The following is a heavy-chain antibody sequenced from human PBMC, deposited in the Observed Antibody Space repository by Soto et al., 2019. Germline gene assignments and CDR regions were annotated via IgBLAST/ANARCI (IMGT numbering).Heavy chain of an antibody. V-gene: IGHV3-30*18. CDR3: AKWNGGFDY. J-gene: IGHJ4*02. Sequence: QVQLVESGGGVVQPGRSLRLSCAASGFTFSSYGMHWVRQAPGKGLEWVAVISYDGSYKYYANSVKGRFTISRDNSKNTLYLQMNSLRAEDTAVYYCAKWNGGFDYWGQGTLVTVSS. D-gene: IGHD3-16*01. CDR1: GFTFSSYG. CDR2: ISYDGSYK.